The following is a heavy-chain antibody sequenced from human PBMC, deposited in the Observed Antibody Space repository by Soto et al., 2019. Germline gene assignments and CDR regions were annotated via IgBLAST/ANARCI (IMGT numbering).Heavy chain of an antibody. CDR3: ARVGRGVADY. CDR1: GGSISSGDYY. V-gene: IGHV4-30-4*01. Sequence: QVQLQESGPGLVKPSQTLSLTCTVSGGSISSGDYYWGWIRQPPGKGLEWIGYIYYSGSTYYNPSLKSPVSISVDTSKNQFSLKLNSVTAADTAVYYCARVGRGVADYWGQGTLVTVSS. CDR2: IYYSGST. D-gene: IGHD3-3*01. J-gene: IGHJ4*02.